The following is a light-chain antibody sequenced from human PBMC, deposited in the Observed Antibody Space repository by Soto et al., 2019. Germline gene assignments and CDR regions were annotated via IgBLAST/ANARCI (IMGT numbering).Light chain of an antibody. J-gene: IGKJ1*01. CDR3: QQYDTSPWT. CDR1: QSVSSTY. V-gene: IGKV3-20*01. CDR2: GAS. Sequence: EIVLTQSPGTLSLSPGERATLYCRASQSVSSTYLAWFQQKPGQAPRLLMYGASNRDTGIPDRFSGSGSGTDFTFTISRLEPEDFAVYYCQQYDTSPWTFGQGTKVE.